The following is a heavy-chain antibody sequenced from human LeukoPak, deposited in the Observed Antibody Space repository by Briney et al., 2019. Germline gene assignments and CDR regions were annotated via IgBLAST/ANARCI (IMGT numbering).Heavy chain of an antibody. V-gene: IGHV3-9*01. J-gene: IGHJ4*02. CDR1: GFTLDDYA. CDR2: ISWNSGSI. CDR3: AKDGEYGSRAAFDY. Sequence: GGSLRLSCAASGFTLDDYAMHWVRQAPGKGLEWVSGISWNSGSIGYADSVKGRFTISRDNAKNSLYLQMNSLRAEDTALYYCAKDGEYGSRAAFDYWGQGTLVTVSS. D-gene: IGHD3-10*01.